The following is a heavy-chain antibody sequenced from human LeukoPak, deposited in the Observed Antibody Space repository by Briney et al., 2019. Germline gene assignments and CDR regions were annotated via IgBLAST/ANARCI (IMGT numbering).Heavy chain of an antibody. J-gene: IGHJ6*02. V-gene: IGHV3-53*01. CDR2: IYSGGST. Sequence: PGGSLRLSCAASGFTVSSNYMSGVRQAPGKGLEWVSVIYSGGSTYYADSVKGRFTISRDNSKNTLYLQMNTLRAEDTAVYYCARLSYYYASGSYSSVDVWGQGTTVTVSS. CDR3: ARLSYYYASGSYSSVDV. D-gene: IGHD3-10*01. CDR1: GFTVSSNY.